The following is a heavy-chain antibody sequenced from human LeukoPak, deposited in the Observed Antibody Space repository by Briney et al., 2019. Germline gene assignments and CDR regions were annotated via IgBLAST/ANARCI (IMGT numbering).Heavy chain of an antibody. V-gene: IGHV3-48*03. J-gene: IGHJ3*02. D-gene: IGHD3-10*01. CDR3: ARDGEIRGDAFDI. CDR1: GFTFSSYE. Sequence: GGSLRLSCAASGFTFSSYEMNWVRQAPGKGLEGVSYISSSGSTIYYADSVKGRFTISRDNAKNSLYLQMNSLRAEDTAVYYCARDGEIRGDAFDIWGQGTMVTVSS. CDR2: ISSSGSTI.